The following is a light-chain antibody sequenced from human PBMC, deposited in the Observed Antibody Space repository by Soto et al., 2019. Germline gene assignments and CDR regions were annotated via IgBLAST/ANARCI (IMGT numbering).Light chain of an antibody. J-gene: IGKJ1*01. V-gene: IGKV3-20*01. CDR3: QQYMSSVT. CDR1: QSVDTTF. Sequence: EIVLTQSPGSLSLSPGQRATLSCRASQSVDTTFFAWYQKKPGQAPRLLIYGASKRATGIPDRFSGSGSGTYLTLIISRLEPEDFAMYYCQQYMSSVTFGQGTKVEIK. CDR2: GAS.